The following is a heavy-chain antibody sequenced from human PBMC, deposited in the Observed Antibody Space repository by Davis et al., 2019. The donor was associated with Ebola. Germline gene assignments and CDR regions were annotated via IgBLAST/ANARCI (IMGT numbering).Heavy chain of an antibody. D-gene: IGHD4-11*01. CDR3: ARARLRLHEFWFDP. V-gene: IGHV1-69*06. J-gene: IGHJ5*02. CDR1: GGTFSSYA. CDR2: IIPIFGTA. Sequence: SVQVSCKASGGTFSSYAISWVRQAPGQGLEWMGGIIPIFGTANYAQKFQGRITITADKSTSTAYMELSSLRSEDTAVYYCARARLRLHEFWFDPWGQGTLVTVSS.